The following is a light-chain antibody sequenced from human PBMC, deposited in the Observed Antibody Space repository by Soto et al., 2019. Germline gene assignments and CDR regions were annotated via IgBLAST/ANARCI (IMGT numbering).Light chain of an antibody. CDR2: GAS. CDR1: QSDSSN. V-gene: IGKV3-15*01. CDR3: QQYNNWPPVVLT. Sequence: EIVMTQSPATLSVSPGERATHSCRASQSDSSNLAWYQQKPGQAPRLLIYGASTRATGIPARFSGSGSGTEFTLTISSLQSEDFAVYYCQQYNNWPPVVLTFGGGTKVEIK. J-gene: IGKJ4*01.